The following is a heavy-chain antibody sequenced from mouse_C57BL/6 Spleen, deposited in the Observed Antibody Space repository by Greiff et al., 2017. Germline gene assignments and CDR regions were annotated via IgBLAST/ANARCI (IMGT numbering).Heavy chain of an antibody. CDR3: ASSGYGREDYAMDY. V-gene: IGHV1-55*01. CDR2: IYPGSGST. J-gene: IGHJ4*01. CDR1: GYTFTSYW. Sequence: QVQLQQSGAELVKPGASVKMSCKASGYTFTSYWITWVKQRPGQGLEWIGDIYPGSGSTNYNEKFKSKATLTVDTSSSTAYMQLSSLTSEDSAVYYCASSGYGREDYAMDYWGQGTSVTVSS. D-gene: IGHD1-2*01.